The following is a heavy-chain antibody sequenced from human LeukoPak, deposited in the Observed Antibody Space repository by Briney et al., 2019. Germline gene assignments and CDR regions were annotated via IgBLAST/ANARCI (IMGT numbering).Heavy chain of an antibody. Sequence: GGSLRLSCAASGFTFSSYAMHWVRQAPGKGLEWVAFIRYDGSNKYYADSVKGRFTISRDNSKNTLYLQMNSLRAEDTAVYYCAKADSGSYKAEGLNDYWGQGTLVTVSS. J-gene: IGHJ4*02. V-gene: IGHV3-30*02. CDR2: IRYDGSNK. CDR1: GFTFSSYA. D-gene: IGHD1-26*01. CDR3: AKADSGSYKAEGLNDY.